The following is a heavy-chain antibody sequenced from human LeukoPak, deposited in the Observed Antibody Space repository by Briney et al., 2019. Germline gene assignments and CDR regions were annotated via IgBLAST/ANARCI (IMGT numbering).Heavy chain of an antibody. CDR2: FSGSGITT. J-gene: IGHJ4*02. V-gene: IGHV3-23*01. Sequence: GGSLRLSCAASGFTISSYAMNWVRQAPGKGLEWVSGFSGSGITTYYADSVKGRFTISRDSSSNTVYLQMNSLRAEDTAVYYCYRFSASDSSYWGQGTLVTVSS. CDR1: GFTISSYA. D-gene: IGHD5-12*01. CDR3: YRFSASDSSY.